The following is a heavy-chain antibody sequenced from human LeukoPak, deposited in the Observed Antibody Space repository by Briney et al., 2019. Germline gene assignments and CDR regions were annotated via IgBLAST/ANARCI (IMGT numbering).Heavy chain of an antibody. V-gene: IGHV3-7*01. CDR2: INQDGSDK. CDR3: ARRLDY. Sequence: GGSLRLSCAASGLTFSIHWMNWVRQAPGKGLECVANINQDGSDKYYVDSVKGRFTISRDNAKNSLYLQMNSLRAEDTAVYYCARRLDYWGQGTLVTVSS. J-gene: IGHJ4*02. CDR1: GLTFSIHW.